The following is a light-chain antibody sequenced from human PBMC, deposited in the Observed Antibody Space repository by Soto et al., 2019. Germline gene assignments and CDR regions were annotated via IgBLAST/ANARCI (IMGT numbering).Light chain of an antibody. Sequence: DIQLTQSPSTLSASVGDRVIITCRASQSITNWLAWYQQKAGKAPILLIYKASILDGGVPSRFSGSGSGTDFTLTISSLQPDDFATYYCQQYNHFEGPFGQGTKVEIK. V-gene: IGKV1-5*03. J-gene: IGKJ1*01. CDR1: QSITNW. CDR3: QQYNHFEGP. CDR2: KAS.